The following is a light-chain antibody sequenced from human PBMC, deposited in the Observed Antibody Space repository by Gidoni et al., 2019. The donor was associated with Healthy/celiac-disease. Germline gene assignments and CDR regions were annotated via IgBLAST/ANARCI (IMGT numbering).Light chain of an antibody. CDR3: QQSYSTPYT. CDR1: QSISSY. V-gene: IGKV1-39*01. CDR2: AAS. J-gene: IGKJ2*01. Sequence: DIQMTQSPSSLSPSVGDRVTIPCRASQSISSYLHWYQQKPGKAPKLLIYAASSLQSGVPSRFSGSGSGTDFTLTISSLEPEDFATYYCQQSYSTPYTFGQXTKLEIK.